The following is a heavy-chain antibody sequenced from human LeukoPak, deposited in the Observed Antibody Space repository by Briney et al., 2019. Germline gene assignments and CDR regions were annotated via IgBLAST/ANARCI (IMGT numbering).Heavy chain of an antibody. CDR1: GYTLRRYA. D-gene: IGHD1-1*01. J-gene: IGHJ4*02. V-gene: IGHV3-23*01. CDR2: VSTSGGGI. CDR3: ANRYNSEYLARIQN. Sequence: PGGSLRLSRAASGYTLRRYAMTCVRDALGKGLECGSTVSTSGGGICYADSVEGRCTISRENSKNTLYLQMNSLRAEDTAVYYCANRYNSEYLARIQNWGQGTLVTVSS.